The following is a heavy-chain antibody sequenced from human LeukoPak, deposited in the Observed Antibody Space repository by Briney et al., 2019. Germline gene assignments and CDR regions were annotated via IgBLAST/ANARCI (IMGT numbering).Heavy chain of an antibody. D-gene: IGHD1-7*01. V-gene: IGHV4-34*01. J-gene: IGHJ6*03. Sequence: PSETLSLTCAVYGGSFSNYYWSWIRHSPGKGLEWIGEINDSGTINYNPSLMSRVTISVDKSKNQFSLKLSSVTAADTAVYYCARRWNYGRNYYIDVWGKGATVSVSS. CDR2: INDSGTI. CDR3: ARRWNYGRNYYIDV. CDR1: GGSFSNYY.